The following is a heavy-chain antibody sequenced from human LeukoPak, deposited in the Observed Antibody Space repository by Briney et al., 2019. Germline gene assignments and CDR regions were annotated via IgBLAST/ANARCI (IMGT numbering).Heavy chain of an antibody. CDR2: ISSSSSYI. Sequence: GGSLRLSCAASGFTFSSYSMNWVRQAPGKGLEWVSSISSSSSYIYYADSVKGRFTISRDNAKNSLYLQMNSLRAEDTAVYYWARARMTTVTTAFDYWGQGTLVTVSS. D-gene: IGHD4-17*01. CDR1: GFTFSSYS. V-gene: IGHV3-21*01. J-gene: IGHJ4*02. CDR3: ARARMTTVTTAFDY.